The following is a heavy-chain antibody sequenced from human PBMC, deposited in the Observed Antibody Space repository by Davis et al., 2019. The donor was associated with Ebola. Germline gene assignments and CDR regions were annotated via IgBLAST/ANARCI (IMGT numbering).Heavy chain of an antibody. J-gene: IGHJ4*02. V-gene: IGHV3-13*01. Sequence: SCAASGFTFSNYDMHWVRQITGKGLEWVSAIGTAGNTYYPGSVKGRFTISRDNAKNTLYLQMNSLGAEDTAVYYCARGYSDYWGQGTLVTVSS. D-gene: IGHD2-15*01. CDR1: GFTFSNYD. CDR2: IGTAGNT. CDR3: ARGYSDY.